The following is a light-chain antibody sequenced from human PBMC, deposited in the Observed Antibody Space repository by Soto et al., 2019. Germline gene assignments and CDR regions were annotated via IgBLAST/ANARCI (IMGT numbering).Light chain of an antibody. CDR2: KAS. V-gene: IGKV1-5*03. J-gene: IGKJ1*01. CDR1: QTISSW. CDR3: QHYNSYPWT. Sequence: DIQMTQSPSTLSGSVGDRVTITCRASQTISSWLAWYQQKPGKAPKLLIYKASTLKSGVPSRFSGSGSGTEFTPPISSLQHDDFATYYCQHYNSYPWTFGQGTKGDI.